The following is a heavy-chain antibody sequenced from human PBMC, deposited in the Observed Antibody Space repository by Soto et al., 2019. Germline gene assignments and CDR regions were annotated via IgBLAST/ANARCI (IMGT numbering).Heavy chain of an antibody. CDR3: ARGFFGVGDNNWFDP. CDR1: GGSISSGDYY. CDR2: IYYSGST. V-gene: IGHV4-30-4*01. Sequence: SETLSLTCTVSGGSISSGDYYWSWIRQPPGKGLEWIGYIYYSGSTYYNPPLKSRVTTSVDTSKNQFSLKLSSVTAADTAVYYCARGFFGVGDNNWFDPWGQGTLVTVSS. D-gene: IGHD3-3*01. J-gene: IGHJ5*02.